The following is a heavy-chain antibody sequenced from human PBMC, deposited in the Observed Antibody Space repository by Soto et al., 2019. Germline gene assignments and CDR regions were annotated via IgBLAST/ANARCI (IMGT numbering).Heavy chain of an antibody. CDR3: ARLIYYDFWSGPYYYYMAV. D-gene: IGHD3-3*01. Sequence: PSETLSLTCTVSGGSISSYYWSWIRQPPGKGLEWIGYIYYSGSTNYNPSLKSRVTISVDTSKNQFSLKLSSVTAADTAVYYCARLIYYDFWSGPYYYYMAVSGKGTTVTVSS. CDR2: IYYSGST. J-gene: IGHJ6*03. V-gene: IGHV4-59*01. CDR1: GGSISSYY.